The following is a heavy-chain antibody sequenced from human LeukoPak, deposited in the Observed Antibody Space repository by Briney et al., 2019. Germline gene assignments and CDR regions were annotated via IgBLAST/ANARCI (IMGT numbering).Heavy chain of an antibody. J-gene: IGHJ6*02. Sequence: GGSLRLSCAASGFTFTSYWMSWVRQAPGKGLEWVANIKQDGSEKYYVDSVEGRFTISRDNAKNSLYLQMNSLRAEDTAVYYCARDSWGSQYYYYYYGMDVWGQGTTVTVSS. V-gene: IGHV3-7*01. CDR2: IKQDGSEK. CDR3: ARDSWGSQYYYYYYGMDV. D-gene: IGHD7-27*01. CDR1: GFTFTSYW.